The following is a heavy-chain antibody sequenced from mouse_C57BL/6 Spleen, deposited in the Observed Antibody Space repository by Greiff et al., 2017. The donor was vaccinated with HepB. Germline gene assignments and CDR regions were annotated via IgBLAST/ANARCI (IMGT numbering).Heavy chain of an antibody. Sequence: EVKVEESGPGMVKPSQSLSLTCTVTGYSITSGYDWHWIRHFPGNKLEWMGYISYSGSTNYNPSLKSRISITHDTSKNHFFLKLNSVTTEDTATYYCARGWLLRNWYFDVWGTGTTVTVSS. V-gene: IGHV3-1*01. CDR2: ISYSGST. D-gene: IGHD2-3*01. CDR3: ARGWLLRNWYFDV. J-gene: IGHJ1*03. CDR1: GYSITSGYD.